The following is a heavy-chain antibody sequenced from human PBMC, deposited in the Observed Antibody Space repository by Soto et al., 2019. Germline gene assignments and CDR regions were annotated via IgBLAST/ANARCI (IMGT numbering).Heavy chain of an antibody. CDR3: ARVQGGGGAMVHNY. D-gene: IGHD5-18*01. Sequence: QVQLQESGPGLVKPSQTLSLTCTVSGGSISSGDYYWSWIRQPPGKGLEWIGYIYYSGSTYYNPSLKSRVTIXVXTXXNQFSRKLSSVTAADTAVYYCARVQGGGGAMVHNYWGQGTLVTVSS. V-gene: IGHV4-30-4*01. CDR2: IYYSGST. J-gene: IGHJ4*02. CDR1: GGSISSGDYY.